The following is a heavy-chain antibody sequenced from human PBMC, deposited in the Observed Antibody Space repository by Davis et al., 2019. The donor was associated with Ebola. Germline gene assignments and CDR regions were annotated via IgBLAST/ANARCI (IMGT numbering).Heavy chain of an antibody. CDR3: ARGHSSSRLYSARSSYYGMDV. V-gene: IGHV1-46*01. J-gene: IGHJ6*02. Sequence: AASVKVSCKASGYTFTSYAMHWVRQAPGQGLESMGLINPSAGSTSYAQKFQGRVTMTRDTSTRTVYMELSSLRSEDTAVYYCARGHSSSRLYSARSSYYGMDVWGQGTTVTVSS. D-gene: IGHD6-6*01. CDR1: GYTFTSYA. CDR2: INPSAGST.